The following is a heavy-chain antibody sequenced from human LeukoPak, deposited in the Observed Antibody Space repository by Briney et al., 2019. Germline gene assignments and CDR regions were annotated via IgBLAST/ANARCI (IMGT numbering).Heavy chain of an antibody. Sequence: GGSLRLSCAASGFTFSSYAMSWVRQAPGKGLEWVPAISGSGGSTYYADSVKGRFTISRDNSKNTLYLQMNSLRAEDTAVYYCARSGGWDYYGSGSYSDYWGQGTLVTVSS. V-gene: IGHV3-23*01. J-gene: IGHJ4*02. CDR1: GFTFSSYA. CDR2: ISGSGGST. CDR3: ARSGGWDYYGSGSYSDY. D-gene: IGHD3-10*01.